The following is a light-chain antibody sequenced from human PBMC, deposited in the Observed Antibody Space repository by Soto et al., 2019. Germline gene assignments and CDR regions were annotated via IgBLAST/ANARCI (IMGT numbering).Light chain of an antibody. V-gene: IGKV1-5*01. Sequence: DIQMTQSPSTLSASVGDRVTITCRASQSISIWLAWYQQKPGTAPKLLISDASTLMSGVPSRFSGSGSGTDFTLNITNLQPTDFASYYCQHYNNYSGAFGQGTKVEIK. CDR3: QHYNNYSGA. CDR2: DAS. CDR1: QSISIW. J-gene: IGKJ1*01.